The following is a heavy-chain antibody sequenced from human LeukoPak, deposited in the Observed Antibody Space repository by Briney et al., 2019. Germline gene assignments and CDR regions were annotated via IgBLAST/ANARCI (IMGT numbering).Heavy chain of an antibody. CDR1: GSTFTKDW. J-gene: IGHJ5*02. D-gene: IGHD1-26*01. Sequence: GGSLRLSCTASGSTFTKDWMSWVRQAPGKGLGWVSVIYSGGSTYYADSVKGRFTISRDNSKNTLYLQMNSLRAEDTAVYYCASGARTDGSYNRWGQGTLVTVSS. V-gene: IGHV3-66*01. CDR3: ASGARTDGSYNR. CDR2: IYSGGST.